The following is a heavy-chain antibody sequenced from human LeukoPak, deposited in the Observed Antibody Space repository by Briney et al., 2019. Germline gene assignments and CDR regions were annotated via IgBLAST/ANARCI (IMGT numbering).Heavy chain of an antibody. CDR1: GLTFSTNR. J-gene: IGHJ4*02. CDR2: ISSSGTYM. V-gene: IGHV3-21*01. D-gene: IGHD2-21*01. CDR3: ASSAESYSGGGSDY. Sequence: PGGSLRLSCAASGLTFSTNRMSWVRQAPGKGLEWVSTISSSGTYMYYADSVKGRFTISRDNAKDSLFLQMNSLRADDTAVYYCASSAESYSGGGSDYWGQGTLVTVSS.